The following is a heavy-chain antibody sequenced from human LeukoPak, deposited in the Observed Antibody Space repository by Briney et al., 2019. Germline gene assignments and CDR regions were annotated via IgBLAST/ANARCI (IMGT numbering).Heavy chain of an antibody. D-gene: IGHD4-11*01. V-gene: IGHV3-23*01. J-gene: IGHJ4*02. Sequence: GGSLRLSCAASGFTFSSYAMSWVRRAPGKGLEWVSGISGSGDNTYYADSVKGRFTISRDNSKNTLYLQMNSLRAEDTAVYYCAKGTLTTVTPIDYWGQGTLVTVSS. CDR1: GFTFSSYA. CDR2: ISGSGDNT. CDR3: AKGTLTTVTPIDY.